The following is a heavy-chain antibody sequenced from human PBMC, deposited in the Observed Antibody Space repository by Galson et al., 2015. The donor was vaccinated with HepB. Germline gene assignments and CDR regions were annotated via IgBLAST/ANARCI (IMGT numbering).Heavy chain of an antibody. D-gene: IGHD5-12*01. V-gene: IGHV3-20*01. CDR3: AGESPSGYDWDY. J-gene: IGHJ4*02. CDR2: INWNGGST. Sequence: CAASGFTFDDYGMSWVRQAPGKGLEWVSGINWNGGSTGYADSVKGRFTISRDNAKNSLYLQMNSLRAEDTALYHCAGESPSGYDWDYWGQGTLVTVSS. CDR1: GFTFDDYG.